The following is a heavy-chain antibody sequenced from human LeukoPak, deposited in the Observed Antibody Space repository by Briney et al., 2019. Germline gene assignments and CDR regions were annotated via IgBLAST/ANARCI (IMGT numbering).Heavy chain of an antibody. CDR2: IKQDGSEK. D-gene: IGHD6-13*01. CDR3: ARARYSSSWYGY. J-gene: IGHJ4*02. V-gene: IGHV3-7*04. Sequence: VANIKQDGSEKYYVASVKGRFTISRDNAKNSLYLLMNSLRAEDTALYYCARARYSSSWYGYWGQGTLVTVSS.